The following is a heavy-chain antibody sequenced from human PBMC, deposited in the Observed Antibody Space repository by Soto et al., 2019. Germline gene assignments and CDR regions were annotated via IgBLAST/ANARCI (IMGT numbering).Heavy chain of an antibody. J-gene: IGHJ4*02. Sequence: EVQLVESGGGLVQPGRSLRLSCAASGFTFDDYAIHWVRQAPGRGLEWVAGISWNGASIGYADSVKGQFTISRDNAKNSLHLQMNSLRSEDTALYYCANLPLYGSGFDCWGQGTLVTVSS. CDR1: GFTFDDYA. D-gene: IGHD3-10*01. V-gene: IGHV3-9*01. CDR3: ANLPLYGSGFDC. CDR2: ISWNGASI.